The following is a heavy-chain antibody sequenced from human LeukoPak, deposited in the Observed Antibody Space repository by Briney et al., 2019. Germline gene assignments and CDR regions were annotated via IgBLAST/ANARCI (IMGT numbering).Heavy chain of an antibody. Sequence: GASVKVSCKPSGYSFSRKGISSGRQAPGQGLEWLAWISANSGNTNYAQNFQDRVTLTTDTSTSTAYMELRSLRSDDTAVYYCARDVNYAFDYWGQGTLVTVSS. J-gene: IGHJ4*02. V-gene: IGHV1-18*01. CDR2: ISANSGNT. CDR1: GYSFSRKG. D-gene: IGHD3-16*01. CDR3: ARDVNYAFDY.